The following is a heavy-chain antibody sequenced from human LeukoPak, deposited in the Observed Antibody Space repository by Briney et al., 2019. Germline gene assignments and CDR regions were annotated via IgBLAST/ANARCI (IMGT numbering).Heavy chain of an antibody. CDR3: ARGGGYNWFDP. CDR1: GGSFSGDY. V-gene: IGHV4-34*01. CDR2: INHSGST. J-gene: IGHJ5*02. Sequence: SETLSLACAVYGGSFSGDYCRSIRQPPGNGLECNGEINHSGSTNYNPPLKSRDTISVDTSKNQFSLKLTSVTAADTVVYYSARGGGYNWFDPWGQGTLVTVSS.